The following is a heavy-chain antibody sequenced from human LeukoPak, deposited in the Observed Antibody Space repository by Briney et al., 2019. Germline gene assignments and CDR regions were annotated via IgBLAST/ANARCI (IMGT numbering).Heavy chain of an antibody. J-gene: IGHJ4*02. CDR3: ARTVTTNSYYFDY. CDR2: IYYSGST. Sequence: SETLSLTCTVSGGSISSSSYYWGWIRQPPGKGLEWIGSIYYSGSTYYNPSLKSRVTISVDTSKNQFSLKLSSVTAADTAVYYCARTVTTNSYYFDYWGQGTLVTVSS. CDR1: GGSISSSSYY. V-gene: IGHV4-39*07. D-gene: IGHD4-17*01.